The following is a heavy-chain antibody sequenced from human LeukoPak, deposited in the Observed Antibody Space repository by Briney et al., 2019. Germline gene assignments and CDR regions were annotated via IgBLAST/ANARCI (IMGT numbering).Heavy chain of an antibody. V-gene: IGHV1-3*01. J-gene: IGHJ4*02. CDR3: ARAPRGKMATITYYFDY. CDR1: GYTLTSYA. D-gene: IGHD5-24*01. Sequence: ASVKVSCKAAGYTLTSYAMHWVRQAPGQRLEWMGWINAGNGNTKYSQKFQGRVTITRDTSASTAYMELSSLRSEDTAVSYGARAPRGKMATITYYFDYWGQGTLVTVSS. CDR2: INAGNGNT.